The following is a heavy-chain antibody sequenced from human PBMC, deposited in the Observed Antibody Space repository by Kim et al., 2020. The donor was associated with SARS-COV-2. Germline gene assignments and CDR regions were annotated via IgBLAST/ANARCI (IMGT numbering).Heavy chain of an antibody. CDR1: GYTFTNYW. Sequence: GESLKISCKGSGYTFTNYWITWVRRTPGKGLEWMGKINPSDSYSHYSPSFHGHITISGDKSINTAFLHLSSLKASDTAMYYCARHPSATSSANWFDSWGQGTLVTVSS. CDR2: INPSDSYS. CDR3: ARHPSATSSANWFDS. D-gene: IGHD6-6*01. V-gene: IGHV5-10-1*01. J-gene: IGHJ5*01.